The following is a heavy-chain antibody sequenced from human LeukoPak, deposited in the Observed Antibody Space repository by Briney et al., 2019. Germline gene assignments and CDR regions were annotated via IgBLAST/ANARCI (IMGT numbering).Heavy chain of an antibody. D-gene: IGHD3-3*01. CDR3: ARLRFLESNFDP. V-gene: IGHV4-39*07. Sequence: PSETLSLTCTVSGGSLSSSSYYWGWLRQPPGKGLEWIGSIYYSGSTYYNPSLKSRVTISVDTSKNQFSLKLSSVTAADTAVYYCARLRFLESNFDPWGQGTLVTVSS. J-gene: IGHJ5*02. CDR2: IYYSGST. CDR1: GGSLSSSSYY.